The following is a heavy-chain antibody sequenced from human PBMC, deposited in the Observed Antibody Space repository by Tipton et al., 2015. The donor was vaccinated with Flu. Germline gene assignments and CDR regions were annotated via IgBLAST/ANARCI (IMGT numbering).Heavy chain of an antibody. D-gene: IGHD3-10*01. CDR2: IKQDGSEK. CDR1: GFTFSSYW. CDR3: ARSGSGSYWFDP. J-gene: IGHJ5*02. Sequence: GSLRLSCAAYGFTFSSYWMSWVRQAPGKGLEWVANIKQDGSEKYYGDSVKGRFTISRDNAKNSLYLQMNSLRAEDTAVYYCARSGSGSYWFDPWGQGTLVTVSS. V-gene: IGHV3-7*01.